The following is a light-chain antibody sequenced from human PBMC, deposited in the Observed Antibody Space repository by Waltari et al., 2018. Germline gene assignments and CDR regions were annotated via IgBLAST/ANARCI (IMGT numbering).Light chain of an antibody. J-gene: IGKJ5*01. V-gene: IGKV3-11*01. CDR3: QQRSNWPPL. CDR1: QSVSSY. Sequence: EIVLTQSPATLSLSPGERDTLSCRASQSVSSYLAWYQQKPGQAPRLLIYDASNRATGIPARFSGSGSGTDFTLTISSLEPEDFAVYYCQQRSNWPPLFGQGTRLEIK. CDR2: DAS.